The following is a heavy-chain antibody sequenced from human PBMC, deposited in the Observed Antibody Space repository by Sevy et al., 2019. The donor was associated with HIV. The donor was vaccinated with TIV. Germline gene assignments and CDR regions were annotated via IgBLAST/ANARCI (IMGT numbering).Heavy chain of an antibody. D-gene: IGHD3-22*01. V-gene: IGHV3-66*01. J-gene: IGHJ6*02. CDR2: IDSDGSA. Sequence: GGSLRLSCAASGFTVSDNYMAWVRLAPGKVLEWVSLIDSDGSAYYADSVKGRFTISRDNVKNTLYLQINALRAEVTGLYFCARDRYYDASGYYYYYYGMDVWGQGTTVTVSS. CDR3: ARDRYYDASGYYYYYYGMDV. CDR1: GFTVSDNY.